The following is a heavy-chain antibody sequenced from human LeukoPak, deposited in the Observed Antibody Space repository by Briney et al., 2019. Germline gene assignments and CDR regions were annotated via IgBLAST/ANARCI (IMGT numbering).Heavy chain of an antibody. J-gene: IGHJ4*02. CDR1: GFTFSSYW. CDR3: ARGRPHGNDY. D-gene: IGHD4-23*01. CDR2: IASDGSST. V-gene: IGHV3-74*01. Sequence: GGSLRLSCAASGFTFSSYWMDWVRQAPGKGLVWVSRIASDGSSTTYADSVKGRFSISRDNAKNTLYLQMNSLRVEDTAVYYCARGRPHGNDYWGQGTLVTVSS.